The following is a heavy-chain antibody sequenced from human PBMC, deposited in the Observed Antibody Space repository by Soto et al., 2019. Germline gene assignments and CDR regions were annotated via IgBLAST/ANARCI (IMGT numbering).Heavy chain of an antibody. CDR2: MNPNSGNT. J-gene: IGHJ6*03. CDR1: GYTFTSYD. Sequence: ASVKVSCKASGYTFTSYDINWVRQATGQGLEWMGWMNPNSGNTGYAQKFQGRVTMTRNTSISTAYMELSSLRSEDTAVYYCACLTMVRGVTPYYYYYMDVWGKGTTVTVSS. D-gene: IGHD3-10*01. CDR3: ACLTMVRGVTPYYYYYMDV. V-gene: IGHV1-8*01.